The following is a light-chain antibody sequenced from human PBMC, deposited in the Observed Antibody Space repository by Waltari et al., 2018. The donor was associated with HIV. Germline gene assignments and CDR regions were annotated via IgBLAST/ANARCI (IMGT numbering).Light chain of an antibody. J-gene: IGKJ4*01. CDR3: QQYYTPGPT. CDR1: RTILYSPETRDC. CDR2: WAS. Sequence: DIVMTQSPNSLAVSLGERPTLNCRFSRTILYSPETRDCLAWYQQKPGQSPKVLICWASTRASGVPDRFSGSGSGTNFSLTISALQSDDVALYYCQQYYTPGPTFGGGTKVEIK. V-gene: IGKV4-1*01.